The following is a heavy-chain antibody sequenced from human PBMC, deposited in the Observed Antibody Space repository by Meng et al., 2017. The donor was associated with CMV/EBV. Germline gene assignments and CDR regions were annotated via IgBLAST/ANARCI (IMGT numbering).Heavy chain of an antibody. D-gene: IGHD3-3*01. J-gene: IGHJ6*02. CDR3: ASNSIRIFGVVTNTNYYYYGMDV. Sequence: SVKVSCKASGGTFSSYAISWVRQAPGQGLEWMGRIIPILGIANYAQKFQGRVTITADKSTSTAYMELSSLRSEDTAVYYCASNSIRIFGVVTNTNYYYYGMDVWGQGTTVTVSS. CDR2: IIPILGIA. V-gene: IGHV1-69*04. CDR1: GGTFSSYA.